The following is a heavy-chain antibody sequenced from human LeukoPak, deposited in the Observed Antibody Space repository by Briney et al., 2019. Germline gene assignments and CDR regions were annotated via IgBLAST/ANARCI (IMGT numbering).Heavy chain of an antibody. CDR1: GGSISSRSYY. V-gene: IGHV4-39*01. CDR2: IYYSGST. CDR3: ARHLANWFDP. J-gene: IGHJ5*02. Sequence: PSETLSLTCTVSGGSISSRSYYWGWIRQPPGKGLEWIGSIYYSGSTYYNPSLKSRVTIFVDTSTNQFSLKVGSVTAADTAVYYCARHLANWFDPWGQGTLVTVSS.